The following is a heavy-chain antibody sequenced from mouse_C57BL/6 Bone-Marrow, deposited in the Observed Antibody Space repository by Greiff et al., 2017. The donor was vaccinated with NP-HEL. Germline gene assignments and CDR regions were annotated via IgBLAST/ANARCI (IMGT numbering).Heavy chain of an antibody. J-gene: IGHJ2*01. CDR1: GFTFSSYA. D-gene: IGHD1-1*01. CDR2: ISDGGSYT. CDR3: ARDWRDGYFDY. V-gene: IGHV5-4*01. Sequence: EVMLVESGGGLVKPGGSLKLSCAASGFTFSSYAMSWVRQTPEKRLEWVATISDGGSYTYYPDNVKGRFTLSRDNAKNNLYLQMSHLKSEDTAMYYCARDWRDGYFDYWGQGTTLTVSS.